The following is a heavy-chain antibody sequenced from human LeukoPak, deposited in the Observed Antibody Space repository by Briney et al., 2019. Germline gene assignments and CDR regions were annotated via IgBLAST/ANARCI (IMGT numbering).Heavy chain of an antibody. CDR1: GGTFSSYA. Sequence: SVKVSCKASGGTFSSYAISWVRQAPGQGLEWMGGIIPIFGTANYAQKFQGRVTITTGESTSTAYMELSSLRSEDTAVYYCARSTTYYDILTGSYFDPWGQGTLVTVSS. CDR2: IIPIFGTA. V-gene: IGHV1-69*05. CDR3: ARSTTYYDILTGSYFDP. J-gene: IGHJ5*02. D-gene: IGHD3-9*01.